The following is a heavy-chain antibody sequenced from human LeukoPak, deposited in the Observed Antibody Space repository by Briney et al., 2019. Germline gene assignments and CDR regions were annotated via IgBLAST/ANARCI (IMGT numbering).Heavy chain of an antibody. CDR1: GYTFSNYA. CDR3: ARSPGGNARTWLDY. Sequence: ASVKVSCKASGYTFSNYALHWVRQAPGQRLEWMGWTNGATGNTRSSQDFQGRLTIAIDTSANTAYMQLSSLRSEDTAVYYCARSPGGNARTWLDYWGQGTLVTVSS. V-gene: IGHV1-3*02. D-gene: IGHD4-23*01. CDR2: TNGATGNT. J-gene: IGHJ4*02.